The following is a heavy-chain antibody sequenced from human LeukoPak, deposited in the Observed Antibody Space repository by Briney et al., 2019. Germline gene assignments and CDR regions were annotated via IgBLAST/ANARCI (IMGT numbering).Heavy chain of an antibody. J-gene: IGHJ4*02. Sequence: GASVKVSRKASGGTFSSYAISWVRQAPGQGLEWMGGITPIFGTANYAQKLQGRVTITADKSTSTAYMELSSLRAEDTAVYYCAKEGYCSGGSCYSYFDYWGQGTLVTVSS. CDR2: ITPIFGTA. V-gene: IGHV1-69*06. D-gene: IGHD2-15*01. CDR3: AKEGYCSGGSCYSYFDY. CDR1: GGTFSSYA.